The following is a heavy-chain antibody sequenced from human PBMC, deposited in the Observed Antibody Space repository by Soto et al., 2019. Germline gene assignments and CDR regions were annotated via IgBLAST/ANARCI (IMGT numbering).Heavy chain of an antibody. CDR1: GFTFSDYA. CDR2: VSHDGRNT. D-gene: IGHD6-19*01. Sequence: VQLVESGGGVVQPGRSLRLSCAASGFTFSDYAMHWVRQAPGKGLEWVAVVSHDGRNTHYADSVKGRFTISRDSSKXXXXXXXXXLXXXDTAVXXCXKGGRQWLVTSDFNYWGQGALVTVSS. V-gene: IGHV3-30*18. J-gene: IGHJ4*02. CDR3: XKGGRQWLVTSDFNY.